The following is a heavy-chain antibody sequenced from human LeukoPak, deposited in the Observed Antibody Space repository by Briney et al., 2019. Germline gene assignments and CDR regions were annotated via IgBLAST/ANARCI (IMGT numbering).Heavy chain of an antibody. CDR1: GYTFTSYG. J-gene: IGHJ6*02. CDR2: ISAYNGNT. V-gene: IGHV1-18*01. D-gene: IGHD2-2*01. Sequence: ASVKVSCKASGYTFTSYGISWVRQAPGQGLEWMGWISAYNGNTNYAQKLQGRVTMTTDTSTSTAYMELRSLRSDDTAVYYCAAAPSGDYCSSTSCYGGYYYYYGMDVWGQGTTVTVSS. CDR3: AAAPSGDYCSSTSCYGGYYYYYGMDV.